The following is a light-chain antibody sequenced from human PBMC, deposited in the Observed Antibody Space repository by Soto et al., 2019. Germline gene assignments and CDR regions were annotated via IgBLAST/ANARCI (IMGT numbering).Light chain of an antibody. J-gene: IGKJ1*01. Sequence: DIQMTQSPSTLSASVGDRVTITCRASQSISSWLAWYQQKPGKAPKLLIYDASSLESGVPSRFSGSGSGTEFTLTISSLQPDDFAIYYCQQYNSYSWTFGQGTMVDVK. CDR1: QSISSW. V-gene: IGKV1-5*01. CDR2: DAS. CDR3: QQYNSYSWT.